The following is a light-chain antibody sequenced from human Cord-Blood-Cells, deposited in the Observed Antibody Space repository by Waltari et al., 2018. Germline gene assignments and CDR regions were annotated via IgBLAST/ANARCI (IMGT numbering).Light chain of an antibody. Sequence: DIVMTQFPDSLAVSLGEWATINCKSSQSVLYSSNNKNYLAWYQQKPGQPPKLLIYWAATRESGVPDRFSGSGSGTYFTRTISSLQAEDVVVYYCQQYYSTPWTFGQGTKVEIK. V-gene: IGKV4-1*01. CDR2: WAA. CDR3: QQYYSTPWT. J-gene: IGKJ1*01. CDR1: QSVLYSSNNKNY.